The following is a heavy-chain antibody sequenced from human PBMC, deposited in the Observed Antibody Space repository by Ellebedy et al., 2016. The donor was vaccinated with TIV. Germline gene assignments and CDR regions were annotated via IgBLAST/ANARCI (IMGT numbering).Heavy chain of an antibody. CDR1: GFTFSTYG. D-gene: IGHD7-27*01. CDR3: VRVYTVSTGDPLFDNWYFDL. Sequence: GESLKISCAASGFTFSTYGMHWVRQAPGKGLEWVAVIWYDGSNKYYADSVKGRFTISRDNSKNTLYLQMNSLRAEDTPVYYCVRVYTVSTGDPLFDNWYFDLWGRGTLVTVSS. J-gene: IGHJ2*01. CDR2: IWYDGSNK. V-gene: IGHV3-33*08.